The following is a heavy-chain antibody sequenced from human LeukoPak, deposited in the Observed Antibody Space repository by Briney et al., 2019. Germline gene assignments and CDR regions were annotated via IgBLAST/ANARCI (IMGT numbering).Heavy chain of an antibody. Sequence: GGSLRLSCAASGFTFSSCAMSWVRQAPGKGLEWVSAISGSGGSTYYADSVKGRFTISRDNSKNTLYLQMNSLRAEDTAVYYCAKDRAWIQLWLFQHWGQGTLVTVSS. CDR1: GFTFSSCA. J-gene: IGHJ1*01. D-gene: IGHD5-18*01. V-gene: IGHV3-23*01. CDR3: AKDRAWIQLWLFQH. CDR2: ISGSGGST.